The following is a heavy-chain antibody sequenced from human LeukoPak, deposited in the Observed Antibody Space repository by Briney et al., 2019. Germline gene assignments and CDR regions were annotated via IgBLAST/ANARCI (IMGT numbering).Heavy chain of an antibody. CDR2: INAGNGNT. CDR1: GYTFTSYA. V-gene: IGHV1-3*03. Sequence: ASVKVSCKASGYTFTSYAMHWVRQAPGQRLEWMGWINAGNGNTKYSQEFQGRVTITRDTSASTDYMELSSLRSEDMAVYYCARGIARGVIMSSNAFDIWGQGTMVTVSS. J-gene: IGHJ3*02. D-gene: IGHD3-10*01. CDR3: ARGIARGVIMSSNAFDI.